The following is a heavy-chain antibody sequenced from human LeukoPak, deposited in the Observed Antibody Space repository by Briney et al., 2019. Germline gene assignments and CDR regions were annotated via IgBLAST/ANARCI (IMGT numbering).Heavy chain of an antibody. CDR2: ISSSSSTI. Sequence: PGGSLRLSCAASGFTLSSYSMNWVRQAPGKGLEWVSYISSSSSTIYYADSVRGRFTISRDNAKNSLYLQTNNLRVEDTAVYYCARDPDDYWGQGTLVTVSS. CDR1: GFTLSSYS. J-gene: IGHJ4*02. V-gene: IGHV3-48*01. CDR3: ARDPDDY.